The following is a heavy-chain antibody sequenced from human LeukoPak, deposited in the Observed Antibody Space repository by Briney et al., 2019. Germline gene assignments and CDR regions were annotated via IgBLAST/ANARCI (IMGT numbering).Heavy chain of an antibody. Sequence: ASVKVSCKASGYTFTSYYMHWVRQAPGQGLEWMGIINPSGGSTSYAQKFQGRVTMTRDTPTSTVYMELSSLRSEDTAVYYCARDWGSGRALYYYYGMDVWGQGTTVTVSS. V-gene: IGHV1-46*01. J-gene: IGHJ6*02. CDR1: GYTFTSYY. CDR2: INPSGGST. D-gene: IGHD3-10*01. CDR3: ARDWGSGRALYYYYGMDV.